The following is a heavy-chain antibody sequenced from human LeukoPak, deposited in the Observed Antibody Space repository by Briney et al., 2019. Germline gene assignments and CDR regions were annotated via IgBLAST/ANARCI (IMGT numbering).Heavy chain of an antibody. J-gene: IGHJ6*03. CDR1: GGSFSGYY. CDR3: ARMFPAAYPDYYYYMDV. CDR2: INHSGST. V-gene: IGHV4-34*01. D-gene: IGHD2-2*01. Sequence: PSETLSLTCAVYGGSFSGYYWSWLRQPPGKGLEWAGEINHSGSTNYNPSLKSRVTISIDKSKNHFSLKLSSATAADTAVYYCARMFPAAYPDYYYYMDVWGKGTTVTVSS.